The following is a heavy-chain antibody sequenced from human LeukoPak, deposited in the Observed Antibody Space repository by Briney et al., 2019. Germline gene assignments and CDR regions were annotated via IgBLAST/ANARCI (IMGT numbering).Heavy chain of an antibody. D-gene: IGHD6-13*01. CDR2: VYDTDTT. J-gene: IGHJ4*02. CDR3: ARDLGMADFDY. V-gene: IGHV4-59*01. Sequence: GSLRLSCTASGFTFSSYWTWIRQPPGKGLEWIGYVYDTDTTNYNPSLQSRVTISLYPSNYQLSLTLTSITAADTAVYFCARDLGMADFDYWGQGTLVTVSS. CDR1: GFTFSSY.